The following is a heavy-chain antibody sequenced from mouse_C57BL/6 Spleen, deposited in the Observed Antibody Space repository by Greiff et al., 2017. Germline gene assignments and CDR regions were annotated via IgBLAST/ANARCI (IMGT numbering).Heavy chain of an antibody. V-gene: IGHV5-4*01. CDR2: ISDGGSYT. D-gene: IGHD5-1*01. J-gene: IGHJ3*01. CDR1: GFTFSSYA. CDR3: ARVGTVAGSTMFAY. Sequence: DVQLVESGGGLVKPGGSLKLSCAASGFTFSSYAMSWVRQTPEKRLEWVATISDGGSYTYYPDNVKGRFTISRDNAKNNLYLQMSHLKSEDTAMYYGARVGTVAGSTMFAYWGQGTLVTVSA.